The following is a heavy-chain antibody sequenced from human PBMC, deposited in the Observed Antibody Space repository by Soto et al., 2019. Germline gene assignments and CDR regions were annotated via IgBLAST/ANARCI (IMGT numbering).Heavy chain of an antibody. D-gene: IGHD2-8*02. V-gene: IGHV4-39*07. J-gene: IGHJ4*02. CDR1: GDSISNSRFY. Sequence: SVTLTLTCSVSGDSISNSRFYWAWIRQPPGTGLEWIGEINHSGSTNYNPSLKSRVTISVDTSKNQFSLKLTSVTAADTAVYYCARDKITGLFDYWGQGTLVTVSS. CDR2: INHSGST. CDR3: ARDKITGLFDY.